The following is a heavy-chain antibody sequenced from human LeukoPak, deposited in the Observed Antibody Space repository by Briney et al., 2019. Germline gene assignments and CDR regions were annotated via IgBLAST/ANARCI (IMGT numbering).Heavy chain of an antibody. Sequence: PSETLSLTCTVSGYPISSGYNWGWIRRTPGKGLEWIGTTHHSGSTYYNPSLKSRVTISVDTSKNQFSLKLSSVTAADTAMYYCARASSRTYGAFDIWGQGTMVTVSS. CDR2: THHSGST. CDR3: ARASSRTYGAFDI. D-gene: IGHD4-17*01. V-gene: IGHV4-38-2*02. J-gene: IGHJ3*02. CDR1: GYPISSGYN.